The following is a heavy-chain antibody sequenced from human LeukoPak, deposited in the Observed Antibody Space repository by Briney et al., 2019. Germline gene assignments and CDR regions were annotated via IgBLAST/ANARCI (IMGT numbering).Heavy chain of an antibody. CDR1: GFTFSSYG. D-gene: IGHD5-12*01. Sequence: GGSLRLSCAASGFTFSSYGMHWVRQAPGKGLEWVAFIGYDGSNKYYADSMKGRFTISRDNSKNTLYLQMNSLRAEDTAVYYCAKDLSWLRFPFEDYWGQGTLVTVSS. CDR2: IGYDGSNK. CDR3: AKDLSWLRFPFEDY. J-gene: IGHJ4*02. V-gene: IGHV3-30*02.